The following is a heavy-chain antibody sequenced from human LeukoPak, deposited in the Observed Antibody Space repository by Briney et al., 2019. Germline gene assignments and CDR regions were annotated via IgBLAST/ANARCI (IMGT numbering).Heavy chain of an antibody. V-gene: IGHV4-38-2*02. J-gene: IGHJ4*02. CDR1: GYSISSGYY. Sequence: PSETLSLTCTVSGYSISSGYYWGWIRQPPGKGLEWIGSIFHSGSTYYNPSLKSRVTISVDTSKNQFSLKLSSVTAADTAVYYCARVRGAYNSIDFDYWGQGTLVTVSS. CDR3: ARVRGAYNSIDFDY. D-gene: IGHD5-24*01. CDR2: IFHSGST.